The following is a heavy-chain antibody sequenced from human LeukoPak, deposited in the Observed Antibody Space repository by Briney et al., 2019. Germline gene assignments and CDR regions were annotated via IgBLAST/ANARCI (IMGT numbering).Heavy chain of an antibody. CDR3: AHRQNYYDSSIFDY. CDR1: GFSLRASGVG. D-gene: IGHD3-22*01. Sequence: SGPTLLHPPPPLTLTCSFSGFSLRASGVGVGWIRQPPGKALEWLALIYWDDDKRYSPSLKSRLTITKDSSKNQVVLTMTNMDPVDTATYYCAHRQNYYDSSIFDYGGQGTLVTVSS. J-gene: IGHJ4*02. CDR2: IYWDDDK. V-gene: IGHV2-5*02.